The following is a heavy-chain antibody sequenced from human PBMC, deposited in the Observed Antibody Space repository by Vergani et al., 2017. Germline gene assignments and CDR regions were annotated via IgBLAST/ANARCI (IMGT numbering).Heavy chain of an antibody. J-gene: IGHJ6*02. Sequence: QVQLVQSGAEVKKPGASVKVSCKASGYTFTSYDINWVRQATGQGLEWMGWMNPNSGNTGYAQKFQGRVTMTRNTSISTAYMELSSLRSADTAVYYCARTKELLLYYYYGMDVWGQGTTVTVSS. CDR1: GYTFTSYD. CDR2: MNPNSGNT. D-gene: IGHD2-15*01. CDR3: ARTKELLLYYYYGMDV. V-gene: IGHV1-8*01.